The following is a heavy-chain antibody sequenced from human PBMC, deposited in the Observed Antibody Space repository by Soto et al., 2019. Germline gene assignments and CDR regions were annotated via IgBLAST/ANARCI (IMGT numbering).Heavy chain of an antibody. Sequence: GGSLRLSCAASGFTFSSYGMHWVRQAPGKGLEWVAVISYDGSNKYYADSVKGRFTISRDNSKNTLYLQMNSLRAEDTAVYYCAKAGRDGYNYFGFFGGGNWFDPWGQGTLVTVSS. CDR2: ISYDGSNK. CDR3: AKAGRDGYNYFGFFGGGNWFDP. CDR1: GFTFSSYG. V-gene: IGHV3-30*18. J-gene: IGHJ5*02. D-gene: IGHD5-12*01.